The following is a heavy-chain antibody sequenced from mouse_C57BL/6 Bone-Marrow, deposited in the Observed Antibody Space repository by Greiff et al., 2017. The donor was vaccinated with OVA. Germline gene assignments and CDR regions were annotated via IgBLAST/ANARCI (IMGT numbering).Heavy chain of an antibody. CDR1: GYTFTSYW. V-gene: IGHV1-64*01. J-gene: IGHJ3*01. CDR2: IHPNSGST. CDR3: ARMTSLLRYSAWFAY. Sequence: QVQLQQPGAELVKPGASVKLSCKASGYTFTSYWMHWVKQRPGQGLEWIGMIHPNSGSTNYNEKFKSKATLTVDKSSSTAYMQLSSLTSEDSAVYYGARMTSLLRYSAWFAYWGQGTLVTVSA. D-gene: IGHD1-1*01.